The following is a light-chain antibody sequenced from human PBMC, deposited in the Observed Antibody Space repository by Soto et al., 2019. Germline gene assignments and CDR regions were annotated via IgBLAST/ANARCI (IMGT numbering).Light chain of an antibody. CDR3: QQYNSLWT. V-gene: IGKV1-5*01. CDR2: DAS. J-gene: IGKJ1*01. Sequence: DIQMTQSPSTLSASVGDRVTITCRASQTISTWLAWHQQKPGKAPKLLIYDASSLKSGVPSRFSGSGSGTEFTLTISNLQPDDFATYYCQQYNSLWTFGQGTEVEIK. CDR1: QTISTW.